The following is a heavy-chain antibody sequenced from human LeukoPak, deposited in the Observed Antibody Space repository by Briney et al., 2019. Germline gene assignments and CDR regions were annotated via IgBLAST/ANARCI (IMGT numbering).Heavy chain of an antibody. V-gene: IGHV4-39*01. J-gene: IGHJ4*02. CDR1: GDSITGYY. D-gene: IGHD2/OR15-2a*01. CDR3: ARHSTHYYYFDF. Sequence: SETLSLTCNVSGDSITGYYWAWIRQPPGKGLEWIGSIYYSGSTHYNPSLKSRVTISVDTSKNQFSLRLSSVTAADTAVYYCARHSTHYYYFDFWGQGTLVTVSS. CDR2: IYYSGST.